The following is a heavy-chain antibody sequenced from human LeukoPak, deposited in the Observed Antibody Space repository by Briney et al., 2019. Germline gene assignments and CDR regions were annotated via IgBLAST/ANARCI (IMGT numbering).Heavy chain of an antibody. V-gene: IGHV3-64*01. CDR1: GFTFSSYA. D-gene: IGHD1-26*01. J-gene: IGHJ4*02. CDR2: ISSNGGST. CDR3: ARVRGSYFFDF. Sequence: GGSLRLSWAASGFTFSSYAMYWVRQAPGKGLEYVSSISSNGGSTYYANSVKGRFTISRDNSKNTLSLQMGSLRPADMAVYYCARVRGSYFFDFWGQGTLVTVSS.